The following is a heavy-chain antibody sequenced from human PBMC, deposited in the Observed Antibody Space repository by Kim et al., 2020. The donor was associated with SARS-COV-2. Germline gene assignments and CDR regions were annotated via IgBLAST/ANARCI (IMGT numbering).Heavy chain of an antibody. CDR3: ASLGIAAAGTDY. J-gene: IGHJ4*02. V-gene: IGHV1-58*01. Sequence: NYAQKFQERVTITRDMSTSTAYMELSSLRSEDTAVYYCASLGIAAAGTDYWGQGTLVTVSS. D-gene: IGHD6-13*01.